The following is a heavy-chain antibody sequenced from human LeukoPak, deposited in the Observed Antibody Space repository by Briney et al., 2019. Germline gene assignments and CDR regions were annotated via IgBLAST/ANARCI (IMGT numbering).Heavy chain of an antibody. Sequence: EPGGSLRLSCAASGFTFSSYEMNWVRQSPGKGLEWIAEISQNGDSNYNMSLKSRVTISLDKSKNQVSLKLNSVTAADTAVYYCARALGAFDIWGQGTMVTVSS. V-gene: IGHV4-34*01. CDR3: ARALGAFDI. J-gene: IGHJ3*02. CDR1: GFTFSSYE. CDR2: ISQNGDS.